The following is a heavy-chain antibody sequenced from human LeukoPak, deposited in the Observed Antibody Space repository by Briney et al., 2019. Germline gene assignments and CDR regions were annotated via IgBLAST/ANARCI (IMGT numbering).Heavy chain of an antibody. Sequence: SETLSLTCAVYGGSFSGYYWSWIRQPPGKGLEWIGEINHSGSTNYNPSLKSRVTISVDTSKNQFSPKLSSVTAADTAVYYCARGPYDYGDYWGQGTLVTVSS. CDR2: INHSGST. CDR3: ARGPYDYGDY. V-gene: IGHV4-34*01. CDR1: GGSFSGYY. J-gene: IGHJ4*02. D-gene: IGHD2-2*01.